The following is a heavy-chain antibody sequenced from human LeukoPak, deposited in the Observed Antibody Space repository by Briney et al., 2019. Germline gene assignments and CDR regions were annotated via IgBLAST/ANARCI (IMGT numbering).Heavy chain of an antibody. V-gene: IGHV4-34*01. J-gene: IGHJ5*02. CDR3: ARGSSAWGYSSSWYNWFDP. Sequence: SETLSLTCAVYGGSFSGYYWSWIRQPPGKGLEWIGEINHSGSTNYNPSLKSRVTISVDTSKNQFSLKLISVTAADTAVYYCARGSSAWGYSSSWYNWFDPWGQGTLVTVSS. CDR2: INHSGST. CDR1: GGSFSGYY. D-gene: IGHD6-13*01.